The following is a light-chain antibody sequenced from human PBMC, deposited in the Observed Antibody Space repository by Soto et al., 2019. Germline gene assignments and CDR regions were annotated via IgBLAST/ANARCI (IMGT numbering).Light chain of an antibody. CDR1: QSIRTN. Sequence: EIVMPQSPATLSVSPGDRATLSCRASQSIRTNLAWYQQKPGQAPRLLIYGASTRATGIPARFGGSGSGTEFTLTISSLQSEDFAVYYCQQYNNGPPWTFGQGTKVDIK. CDR2: GAS. J-gene: IGKJ1*01. CDR3: QQYNNGPPWT. V-gene: IGKV3-15*01.